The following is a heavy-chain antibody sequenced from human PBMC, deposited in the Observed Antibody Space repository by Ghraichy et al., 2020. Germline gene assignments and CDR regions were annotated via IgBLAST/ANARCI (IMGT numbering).Heavy chain of an antibody. Sequence: SETLSLTCTVSGGSISSYYWSWIRQPPGKGLEWIGYIYYSGSTNYNPSLKSRVTISVDTSKNQFSLKLSSVTAADTAVYYCARNDCSGGSCYHYYYYGMDVWGQGTTVTVSS. D-gene: IGHD2-15*01. CDR3: ARNDCSGGSCYHYYYYGMDV. CDR1: GGSISSYY. J-gene: IGHJ6*02. V-gene: IGHV4-59*08. CDR2: IYYSGST.